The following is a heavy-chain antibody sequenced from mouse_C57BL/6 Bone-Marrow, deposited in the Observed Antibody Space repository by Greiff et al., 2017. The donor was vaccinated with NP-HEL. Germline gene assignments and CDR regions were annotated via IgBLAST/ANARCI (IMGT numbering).Heavy chain of an antibody. D-gene: IGHD2-14*01. Sequence: QVQLQQSGPGLVAPSQSLSITCTVSGFSLTRYGVAWVRQPPGPGLEWLGVMWGGGSTNYNSALMSRLSISQDNSKSQVFLKMNSLQTDDTAMYYCAKHRSGTGAMDDWGQGTSVTVSS. CDR3: AKHRSGTGAMDD. CDR2: MWGGGST. CDR1: GFSLTRYG. J-gene: IGHJ4*01. V-gene: IGHV2-9*01.